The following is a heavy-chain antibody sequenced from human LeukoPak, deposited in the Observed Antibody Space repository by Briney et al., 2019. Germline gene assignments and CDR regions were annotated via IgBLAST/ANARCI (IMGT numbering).Heavy chain of an antibody. CDR2: INTDGSST. CDR1: GFTFSSYW. V-gene: IGHV3-74*01. Sequence: GGSLRLSCAASGFTFSSYWMYWVRQAPGKGLVWVSRINTDGSSTSYADYVKGRFTISRDNAKNTLYLQMNSLRAEDTAVYYCARDGVVPNYYYYGMDVWGQGTTVTVSS. J-gene: IGHJ6*02. CDR3: ARDGVVPNYYYYGMDV. D-gene: IGHD2-2*01.